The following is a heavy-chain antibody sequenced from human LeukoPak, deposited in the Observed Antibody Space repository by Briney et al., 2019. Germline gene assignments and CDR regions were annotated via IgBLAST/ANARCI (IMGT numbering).Heavy chain of an antibody. CDR2: IKHSVST. CDR1: GGSFSGYY. V-gene: IGHV4-34*01. J-gene: IGHJ5*02. D-gene: IGHD3-10*01. Sequence: SETLSLTCAVYGGSFSGYYWSWIRQPPGKGLEWIGEIKHSVSTNYNPSLKTRVTISVDTSKNQFSLKLSSVTAADTAVYYCARYSRRYYGSGSYNNWFDPWGQGTLVTVSS. CDR3: ARYSRRYYGSGSYNNWFDP.